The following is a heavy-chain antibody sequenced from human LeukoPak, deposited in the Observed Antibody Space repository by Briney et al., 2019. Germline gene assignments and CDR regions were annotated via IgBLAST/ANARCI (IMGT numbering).Heavy chain of an antibody. Sequence: GGSLRLSCAASGFTFDEYGMNWVRQAPGKGLEWVSGISWNGGRTYYADSVKGRFTISRDNAKNSLYLHMNSLRAEDTALYSCARDRSYGAFDYWGQGTLVTVSS. D-gene: IGHD1-26*01. CDR1: GFTFDEYG. V-gene: IGHV3-20*04. J-gene: IGHJ4*02. CDR2: ISWNGGRT. CDR3: ARDRSYGAFDY.